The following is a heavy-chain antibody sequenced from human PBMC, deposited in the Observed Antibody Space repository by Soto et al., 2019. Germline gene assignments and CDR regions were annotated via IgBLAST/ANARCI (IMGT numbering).Heavy chain of an antibody. CDR1: GFTFSSYS. V-gene: IGHV3-48*02. J-gene: IGHJ4*02. CDR3: ARALSGYDSSGG. D-gene: IGHD3-22*01. Sequence: EVQLVESGGGLVQPGGSLRLSCAASGFTFSSYSMNWLRQAPGKGLEWVSYISRSSSTIYYADSVKGRFTISRDNAKNSLYLQMNSLRDEDTAVYYCARALSGYDSSGGWGQGTLVTVSS. CDR2: ISRSSSTI.